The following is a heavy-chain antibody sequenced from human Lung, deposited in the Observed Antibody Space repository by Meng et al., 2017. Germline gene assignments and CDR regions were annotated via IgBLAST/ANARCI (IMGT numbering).Heavy chain of an antibody. D-gene: IGHD4-11*01. CDR1: GGSFSDYY. V-gene: IGHV4-34*01. Sequence: QVPGKQWGAGLLRPSETLSLACVVSGGSFSDYYWSWIRQPPGKGLEWIGEINHSGSTNYNPSLESRATISVDTSQNNLSLKLSSVTAADSAVYYCARGPTTMAHDFDYWGQGTLVTVSS. CDR2: INHSGST. J-gene: IGHJ4*02. CDR3: ARGPTTMAHDFDY.